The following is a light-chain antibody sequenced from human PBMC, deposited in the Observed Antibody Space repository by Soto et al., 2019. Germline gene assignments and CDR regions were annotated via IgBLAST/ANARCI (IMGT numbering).Light chain of an antibody. CDR2: AAS. V-gene: IGKV1-39*01. CDR1: QDIRND. Sequence: DIQMTQSPSSLSASEGDRVTITCRASQDIRNDLVWYQQKPGKAPKRLIYAASSLQSGVPSRFSGSGSGTDFTLTISSLQPEDFATYFCQQSYSLRGTFGQGTKVDIK. CDR3: QQSYSLRGT. J-gene: IGKJ1*01.